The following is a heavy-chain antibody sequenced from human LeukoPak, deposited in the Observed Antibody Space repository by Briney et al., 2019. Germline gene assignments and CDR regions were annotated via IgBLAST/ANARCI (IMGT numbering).Heavy chain of an antibody. Sequence: SETLSLTCAVYGRSFSGYYWSWIRQPPGKGLEWIGEINHSGSTNYNPSLKSRVTISVDTSKNQFSLKLSSVTAADTAVYYCARGPIGGWLRPFDYWGQGTLVTVSS. CDR1: GRSFSGYY. CDR2: INHSGST. D-gene: IGHD5-12*01. CDR3: ARGPIGGWLRPFDY. V-gene: IGHV4-34*01. J-gene: IGHJ4*02.